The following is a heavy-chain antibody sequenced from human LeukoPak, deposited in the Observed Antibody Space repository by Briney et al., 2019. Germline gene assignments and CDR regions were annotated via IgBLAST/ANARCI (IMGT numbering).Heavy chain of an antibody. J-gene: IGHJ6*04. V-gene: IGHV3-23*01. CDR1: GFTFSTYA. CDR2: LNDVGGDA. CDR3: ARDDGDV. Sequence: GGSLRLSCAASGFTFSTYAMAWVRQAPGKGLEWVSSLNDVGGDAYYADSVKGRFTISRDNTRNSRDLQINSLTVEDTAIYYCARDDGDVWGTGTTVTVSS.